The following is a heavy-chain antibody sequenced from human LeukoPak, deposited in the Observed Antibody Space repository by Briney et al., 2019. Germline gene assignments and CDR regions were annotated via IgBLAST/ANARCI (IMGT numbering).Heavy chain of an antibody. J-gene: IGHJ4*02. Sequence: SETLSLTCAVYGGSFSGYYWNWIRQPPGKGLEWIGEIHHSGSTNYNPSLKSRVTISIDTSKNQFSLKLTSVTAADTAVYYCARHTDSTVTPLNYWGQGTLVTVSS. V-gene: IGHV4-34*01. D-gene: IGHD4-17*01. CDR1: GGSFSGYY. CDR3: ARHTDSTVTPLNY. CDR2: IHHSGST.